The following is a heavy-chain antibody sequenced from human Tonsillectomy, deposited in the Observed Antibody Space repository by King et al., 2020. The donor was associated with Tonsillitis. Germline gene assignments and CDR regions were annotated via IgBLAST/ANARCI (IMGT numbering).Heavy chain of an antibody. Sequence: VQLVESGGGLFQPGGSLRLSCAASGFTVSSNYMSWVRQAPGKGLEWVSVIYSGGSTYYADSVKGRFTISRDNSKNTLYLQMNSLRAEDTAVYYCARVKGVAYYYYMDVWGKGTTVTVSS. CDR2: IYSGGST. V-gene: IGHV3-66*01. J-gene: IGHJ6*03. CDR1: GFTVSSNY. D-gene: IGHD3-3*01. CDR3: ARVKGVAYYYYMDV.